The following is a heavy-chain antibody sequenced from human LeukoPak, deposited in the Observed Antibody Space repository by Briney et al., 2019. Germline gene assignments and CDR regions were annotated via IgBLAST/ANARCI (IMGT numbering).Heavy chain of an antibody. CDR1: GFHLSVYG. CDR3: AKDRVAYQQFYPIDV. CDR2: IWHDGSNT. J-gene: IGHJ6*04. V-gene: IGHV3-33*06. D-gene: IGHD3-16*01. Sequence: PGGSLRLSCVASGFHLSVYGMHWVRQAPGKGLEWVAVIWHDGSNTYYSDSVKGRFTISRDTSNGTLFLHMNNLKTEDTATYYCAKDRVAYQQFYPIDVWGRGTMVTVSS.